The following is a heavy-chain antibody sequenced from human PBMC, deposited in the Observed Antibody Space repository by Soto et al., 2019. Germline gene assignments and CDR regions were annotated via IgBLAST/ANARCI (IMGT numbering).Heavy chain of an antibody. CDR3: ARGGGCSGGSCNFDY. CDR1: GFTFSSYS. Sequence: EVQLVESGGGLVQPGGSLRLSCAASGFTFSSYSMNWVRQAPGKGLEWVSYISSSSSTIYYADSVKGRFTISRDNAKNSLYLQMTSLSAADTAVYYCARGGGCSGGSCNFDYWGQGTLVTVSS. D-gene: IGHD2-15*01. V-gene: IGHV3-48*01. J-gene: IGHJ4*02. CDR2: ISSSSSTI.